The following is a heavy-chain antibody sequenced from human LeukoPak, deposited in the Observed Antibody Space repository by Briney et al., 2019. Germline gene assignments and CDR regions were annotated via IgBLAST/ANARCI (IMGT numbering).Heavy chain of an antibody. V-gene: IGHV4-59*12. CDR3: ARASSGYSGYGPGSYYYYMDV. Sequence: SETLSLTCTVSGGSINTYYWSWIRQPPGKGLEWIGYIYYSGSTNYNPSLKSRVTISVDTSKNQFSLKLSSVTAADAAVYYCARASSGYSGYGPGSYYYYMDVWGKGTTVTVSS. J-gene: IGHJ6*03. D-gene: IGHD5-12*01. CDR1: GGSINTYY. CDR2: IYYSGST.